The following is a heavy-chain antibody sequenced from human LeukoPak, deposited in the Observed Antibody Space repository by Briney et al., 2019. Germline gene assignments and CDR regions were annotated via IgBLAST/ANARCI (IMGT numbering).Heavy chain of an antibody. Sequence: SETLSLTCAVYGGSFSGYYWSWIRQPPGKGLEWIGEINHSGSTNYNPSLKSRVTISVDTSKNQFSLKLSSVTAADTAMYYCARGPNYYDSSGYNRVYFDYWGHGTRVTVSS. CDR1: GGSFSGYY. J-gene: IGHJ4*01. D-gene: IGHD3-22*01. CDR3: ARGPNYYDSSGYNRVYFDY. V-gene: IGHV4-34*01. CDR2: INHSGST.